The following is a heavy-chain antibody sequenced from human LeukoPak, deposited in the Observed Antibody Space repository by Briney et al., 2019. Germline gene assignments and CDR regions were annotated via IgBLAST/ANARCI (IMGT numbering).Heavy chain of an antibody. Sequence: GGSLRLSCTASGLTFSTSGFNWVRQAPGKGLEWVASIGPTGSDRYHADSIRGRFTISGDNANNFLYLQMNSLRAEDTAVYYCATETNGRHYDYWGQGTLLTVSS. V-gene: IGHV3-21*06. CDR1: GLTFSTSG. CDR2: IGPTGSDR. CDR3: ATETNGRHYDY. J-gene: IGHJ4*02. D-gene: IGHD1-14*01.